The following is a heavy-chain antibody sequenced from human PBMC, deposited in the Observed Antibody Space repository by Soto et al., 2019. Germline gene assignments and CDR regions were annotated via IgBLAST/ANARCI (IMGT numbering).Heavy chain of an antibody. CDR2: IIPIFGTA. V-gene: IGHV1-69*13. CDR3: AGEGSGSYLKRKTQYNWFDP. CDR1: GGTFSSYA. Sequence: AVKAACKACGGTFSSYAISWVRQAPGQGLVRIGGIIPIFGTANYAQKCQGRVTITADESTSTAYMELGSLRSEDTAVYFCAGEGSGSYLKRKTQYNWFDPWGQVTLVTVSS. D-gene: IGHD1-26*01. J-gene: IGHJ5*02.